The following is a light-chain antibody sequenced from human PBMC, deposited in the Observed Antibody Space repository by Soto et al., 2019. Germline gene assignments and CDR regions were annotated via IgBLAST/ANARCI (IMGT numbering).Light chain of an antibody. CDR2: DSS. V-gene: IGKV1-16*01. CDR3: PLFTICPLT. Sequence: IRMNKCPAAESAYTGDRVTITCRASQDISNYLNWYQQKPGQAPKLLIYDSSPLPTGVPSRFSGSGSGTDFTLTIISLQPGDFTPYYSPLFTICPLTFGQGTRLEIK. J-gene: IGKJ5*01. CDR1: QDISNY.